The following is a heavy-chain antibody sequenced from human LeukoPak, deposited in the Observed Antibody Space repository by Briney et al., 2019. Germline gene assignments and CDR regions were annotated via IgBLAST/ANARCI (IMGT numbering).Heavy chain of an antibody. V-gene: IGHV3-33*06. D-gene: IGHD6-19*01. CDR1: GFTFSSYG. CDR2: IWYDGSNK. J-gene: IGHJ4*02. Sequence: GGSLRLSCAASGFTFSSYGMHWVRQAPGKGLEWVAVIWYDGSNKYYADSVKGRFTISRGNSKNTLYLQMNSLRAEDTAVYYCAKEGPTSGWYSGFDYWGQGTLVTVSS. CDR3: AKEGPTSGWYSGFDY.